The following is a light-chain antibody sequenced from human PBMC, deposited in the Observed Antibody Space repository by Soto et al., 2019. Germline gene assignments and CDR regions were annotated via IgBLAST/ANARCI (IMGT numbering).Light chain of an antibody. J-gene: IGKJ1*01. CDR3: QQSYSNSPWT. V-gene: IGKV1-39*01. CDR2: DAS. CDR1: QSIKNY. Sequence: DIQMTQSPSSLSASVGDRVTITCRASQSIKNYVNWYQHKPGKAPKLLIYDASTLQSGVPSRFSGSGTETDFTLTFSSLEPEDFATFCCQQSYSNSPWTFGQGTKGEV.